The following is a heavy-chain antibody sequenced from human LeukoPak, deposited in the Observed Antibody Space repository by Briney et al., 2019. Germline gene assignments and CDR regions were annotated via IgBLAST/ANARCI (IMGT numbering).Heavy chain of an antibody. CDR3: ARRYYDFWSGYYSFDY. Sequence: SETLSLTCTVSGGSISSYYWSWIRQPPGKGLEWIGYIYYSGSTNYNPSLKSRVTISVDTSKNQFPLKLSSVTAADTAVYYCARRYYDFWSGYYSFDYWGQGTLVTVSS. D-gene: IGHD3-3*01. CDR1: GGSISSYY. J-gene: IGHJ4*02. V-gene: IGHV4-59*01. CDR2: IYYSGST.